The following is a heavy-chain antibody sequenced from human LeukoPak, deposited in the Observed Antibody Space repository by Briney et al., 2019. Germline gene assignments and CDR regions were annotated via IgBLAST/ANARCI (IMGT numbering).Heavy chain of an antibody. CDR1: GFSIAIYG. CDR2: ISENPERR. CDR3: AREENSLLLSLDY. V-gene: IGHV3-23*01. Sequence: GGSLRLSCAVSGFSIAIYGITWVRQTPEKGLEWVSAISENPERRHYSNSVTGRFIISRDRSKNTVFLQMTSLRAEDTGVYYCAREENSLLLSLDYWGLGTLVTVSS. J-gene: IGHJ4*02. D-gene: IGHD2/OR15-2a*01.